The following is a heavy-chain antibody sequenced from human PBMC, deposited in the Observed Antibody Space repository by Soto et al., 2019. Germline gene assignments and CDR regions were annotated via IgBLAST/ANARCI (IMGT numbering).Heavy chain of an antibody. J-gene: IGHJ4*02. CDR1: GFTFSSYG. CDR3: AKDGGFWSGYYTGGFDY. D-gene: IGHD3-3*01. CDR2: ISYDGSNK. V-gene: IGHV3-30*18. Sequence: GESLKISCAASGFTFSSYGMHWVRQAPGKGLEWVAVISYDGSNKYYADSVKGRFTISRDNSKNTLYLQMNSLRAEDTAVYYCAKDGGFWSGYYTGGFDYWGQGTLVTVSS.